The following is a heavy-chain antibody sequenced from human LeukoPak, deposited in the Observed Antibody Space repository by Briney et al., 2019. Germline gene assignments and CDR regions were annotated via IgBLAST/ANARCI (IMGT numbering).Heavy chain of an antibody. D-gene: IGHD2-2*01. CDR3: ARATQYQLINWFDP. CDR2: IYYSGST. CDR1: GGSISSYY. J-gene: IGHJ5*02. Sequence: PSETLSLTCTVSGGSISSYYWSWIRQPPGKGLEWIGYIYYSGSTNYNPSLTSRVTISVDTSKNQFSLKLSSVTAADTAVYYCARATQYQLINWFDPWGQGTLVTVSS. V-gene: IGHV4-59*01.